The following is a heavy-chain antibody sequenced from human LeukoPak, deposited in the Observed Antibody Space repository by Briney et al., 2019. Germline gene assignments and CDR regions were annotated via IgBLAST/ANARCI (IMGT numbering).Heavy chain of an antibody. J-gene: IGHJ4*02. D-gene: IGHD3-3*01. CDR1: GFTFGDFA. Sequence: GRSLRLSCTGSGFTFGDFAMGWVRQAPGKGLELVGFIRSKVYGGTTEYAASEKGRFTISRDDSTTIVYLQMNSLKTEGTAVYYCTRRSSYDYFDFWGQGILVTVSS. CDR2: IRSKVYGGTT. CDR3: TRRSSYDYFDF. V-gene: IGHV3-49*04.